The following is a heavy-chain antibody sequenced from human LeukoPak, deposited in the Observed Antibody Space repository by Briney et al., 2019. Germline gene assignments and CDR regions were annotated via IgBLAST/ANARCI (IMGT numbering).Heavy chain of an antibody. Sequence: TGGSLRLSCAASGFTFSSYAMSCVPQAPGKGLEWVSAISGSGGSTYYTDSVKGRFTISRDKAKNTLYLQMNSLRAEDTAVYYCAKDQETPHRIVVVQAAHFDYWGQGTLVTVSS. V-gene: IGHV3-23*01. D-gene: IGHD2-2*01. CDR3: AKDQETPHRIVVVQAAHFDY. CDR1: GFTFSSYA. CDR2: ISGSGGST. J-gene: IGHJ4*02.